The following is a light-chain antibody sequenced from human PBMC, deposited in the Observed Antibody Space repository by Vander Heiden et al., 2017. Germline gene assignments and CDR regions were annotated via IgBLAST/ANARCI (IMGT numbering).Light chain of an antibody. V-gene: IGKV1-39*01. CDR3: QQRDSTPHT. J-gene: IGKJ2*01. Sequence: DIQMTQSPSSLSASVGDRVTITCRASQSISSYLNWYQQKPGKAPKLLIYAASSLQSGVPSRFSGSGSGTDFTLTISRRQPEDFATYYCQQRDSTPHTFGQRTKLESK. CDR1: QSISSY. CDR2: AAS.